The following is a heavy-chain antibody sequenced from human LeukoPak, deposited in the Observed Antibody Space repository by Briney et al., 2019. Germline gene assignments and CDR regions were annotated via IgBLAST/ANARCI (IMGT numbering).Heavy chain of an antibody. J-gene: IGHJ5*02. CDR2: IYTSGST. V-gene: IGHV4-4*09. D-gene: IGHD1-20*01. CDR1: GGSISSYY. CDR3: ARSRYNWKYYNWFDP. Sequence: SETLSLTCTVSGGSISSYYWSWIRQPPGKGLEWIGYIYTSGSTNYNPSLKSRVTISVDTSKNQFSLKLSSVTAADTAVYYCARSRYNWKYYNWFDPWGQGTLVTVSS.